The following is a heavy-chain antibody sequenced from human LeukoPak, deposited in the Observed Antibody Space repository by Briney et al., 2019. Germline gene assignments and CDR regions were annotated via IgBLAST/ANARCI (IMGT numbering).Heavy chain of an antibody. CDR1: GSTFSSYA. CDR3: VRAPLTLIKGSYDM. J-gene: IGHJ3*02. Sequence: EGSLRLSCEASGSTFSSYAMTWVRQAAGKGLQWDSAIRINGGATYYAESVKGRFTISRDDSGNTLFLRMKSLRAEDTALYYCVRAPLTLIKGSYDMCGQGTMVVVSS. D-gene: IGHD3-10*01. CDR2: IRINGGAT. V-gene: IGHV3-23*01.